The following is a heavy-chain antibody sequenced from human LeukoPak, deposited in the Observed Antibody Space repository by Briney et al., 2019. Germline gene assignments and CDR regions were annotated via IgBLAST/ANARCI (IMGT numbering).Heavy chain of an antibody. J-gene: IGHJ4*02. CDR3: ARGESYRFDY. V-gene: IGHV3-30*04. D-gene: IGHD3-16*01. Sequence: GGSLRLSCAASGFNFEVYAMHWVRLAPGKGLEWVSVMSYDGRKIYYADSVKGRFTISRDNSKNTLYLQMGSLRAEDTAVYYCARGESYRFDYWGQGTLVTVSS. CDR1: GFNFEVYA. CDR2: MSYDGRKI.